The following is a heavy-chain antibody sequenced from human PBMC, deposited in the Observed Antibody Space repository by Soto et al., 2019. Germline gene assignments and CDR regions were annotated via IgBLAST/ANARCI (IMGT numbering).Heavy chain of an antibody. Sequence: EVQLVESGGGLVQPGRSLRLSCAASGFTFDDYAVHWVRQAPGKGLEWVSGISWNSGSIGYADSVKGRFTISRDNAKNSLYLQMNSLRAEDTALYYCARGITMVRGVITQFDYWGQGTLVTVSS. CDR1: GFTFDDYA. D-gene: IGHD3-10*01. CDR3: ARGITMVRGVITQFDY. J-gene: IGHJ4*02. V-gene: IGHV3-9*01. CDR2: ISWNSGSI.